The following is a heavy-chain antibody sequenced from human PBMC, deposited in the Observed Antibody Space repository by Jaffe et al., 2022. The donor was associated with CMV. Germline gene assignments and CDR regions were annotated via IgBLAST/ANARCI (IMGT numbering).Heavy chain of an antibody. CDR2: IIPIFGTA. Sequence: QVQLVQSGAEVKKPGSSVKVSCKASGGTFSSYAISWVRQAPGQGLEWMGGIIPIFGTANYAQKFQGRVTITADESTSTAYMELSSLRSEDTAVYYCARDPRGYYDSSGYYYRYDAFDIWGQGTMVTVSS. CDR3: ARDPRGYYDSSGYYYRYDAFDI. J-gene: IGHJ3*02. CDR1: GGTFSSYA. D-gene: IGHD3-22*01. V-gene: IGHV1-69*01.